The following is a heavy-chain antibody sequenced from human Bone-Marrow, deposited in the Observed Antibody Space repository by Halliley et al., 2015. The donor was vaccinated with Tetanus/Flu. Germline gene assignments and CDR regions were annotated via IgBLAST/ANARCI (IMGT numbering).Heavy chain of an antibody. V-gene: IGHV4-34*01. CDR1: GESFSGYY. CDR3: AREAYSYYAMDV. CDR2: INHSGST. Sequence: GLVKPSETLSLTCAVYGESFSGYYWNWIRQPPGKGLEWIGEINHSGSTNYNPSLKSRVTISVDKSKKQFSVNLRSVTAADTAVYYCAREAYSYYAMDVWGQGTTVIVSS. J-gene: IGHJ6*02.